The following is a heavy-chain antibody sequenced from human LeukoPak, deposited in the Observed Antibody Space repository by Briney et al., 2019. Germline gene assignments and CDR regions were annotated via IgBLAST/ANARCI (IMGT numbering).Heavy chain of an antibody. J-gene: IGHJ4*02. D-gene: IGHD3-22*01. V-gene: IGHV1-8*01. CDR2: MNPNSGNT. CDR3: ARSPTPYYDSSGSDY. Sequence: WASVKVSCKASGYTFTSYDINWVRQATGQGREGMGWMNPNSGNTGYAQKFQGRVTITRNTYISTAYIELSSLRSEDTAVYYCARSPTPYYDSSGSDYWGQGTLVTVSS. CDR1: GYTFTSYD.